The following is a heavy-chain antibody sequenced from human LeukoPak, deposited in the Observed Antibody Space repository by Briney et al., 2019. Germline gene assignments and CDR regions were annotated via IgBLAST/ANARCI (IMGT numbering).Heavy chain of an antibody. Sequence: SETLSLTCTVSGGSISSSSYYWGWIRQPPGKGPEWIGRNYYSGSAYYNPSLKSRGTISVDTSKTQFSLKLSSVTAADTAVYYCARAYYDSSSPWYFDLWGRGTLVTVSS. D-gene: IGHD3-22*01. V-gene: IGHV4-39*01. CDR3: ARAYYDSSSPWYFDL. CDR1: GGSISSSSYY. CDR2: NYYSGSA. J-gene: IGHJ2*01.